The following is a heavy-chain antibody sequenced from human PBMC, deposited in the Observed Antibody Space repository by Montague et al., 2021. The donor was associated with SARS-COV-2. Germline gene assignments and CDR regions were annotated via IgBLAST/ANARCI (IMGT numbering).Heavy chain of an antibody. CDR1: GGSISSQNW. CDR2: IYHNGTT. J-gene: IGHJ4*02. D-gene: IGHD3-10*01. V-gene: IGHV4-4*02. CDR3: AREGSREGDSEGFDY. Sequence: SETLSLTCVVSGGSISSQNWWNWVRQSPGKGLEWIGEIYHNGTTNYKPSLKSRVTISVDKSENQFSLNLNSVTAADTAVYYCAREGSREGDSEGFDYWGQGTPVTVSS.